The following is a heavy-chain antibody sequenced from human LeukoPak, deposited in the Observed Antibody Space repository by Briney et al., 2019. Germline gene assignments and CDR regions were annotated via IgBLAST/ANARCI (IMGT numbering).Heavy chain of an antibody. Sequence: SVKVSCKASGGTFSSYAISWVRQAPGQGLEWMGRIIPILGIANYAQKFQGRVTITADKSTSTAYMELSSLRSEDTAVYYCATARGNTYYDFWSGFAFDIWGQGTMVTVSS. D-gene: IGHD3-3*01. CDR2: IIPILGIA. J-gene: IGHJ3*02. CDR1: GGTFSSYA. CDR3: ATARGNTYYDFWSGFAFDI. V-gene: IGHV1-69*04.